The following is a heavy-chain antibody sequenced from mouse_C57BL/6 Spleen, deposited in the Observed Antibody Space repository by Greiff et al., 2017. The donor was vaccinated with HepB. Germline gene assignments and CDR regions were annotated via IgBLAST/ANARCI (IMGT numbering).Heavy chain of an antibody. CDR1: GFTFSDYG. Sequence: DVHLVESGGGLVQPGGSLKLSCAASGFTFSDYGMAWVRQAPRKGPEWVAFISNLAYSIYYADTVTGRFTISRENAKNTLYREMSSLRSEDTAMYYCARWGSYYGNYGAMEYWGQGTSVTVSS. J-gene: IGHJ4*01. V-gene: IGHV5-15*01. CDR2: ISNLAYSI. D-gene: IGHD2-1*01. CDR3: ARWGSYYGNYGAMEY.